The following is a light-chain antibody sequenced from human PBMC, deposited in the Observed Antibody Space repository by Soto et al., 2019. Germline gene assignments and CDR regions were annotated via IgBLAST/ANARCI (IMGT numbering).Light chain of an antibody. CDR1: QSLVSSDGNTY. J-gene: IGKJ2*01. CDR3: MQGTHWPPYT. V-gene: IGKV2-30*01. Sequence: DVVMTQSPLSLPVTLGQPASISCRSSQSLVSSDGNTYLNWFQQRPGQSPRRLIYKISNRDSGVPDIFSGSGSGTDFTLKISRVEAEDVGVYYCMQGTHWPPYTFGEGTKLEIK. CDR2: KIS.